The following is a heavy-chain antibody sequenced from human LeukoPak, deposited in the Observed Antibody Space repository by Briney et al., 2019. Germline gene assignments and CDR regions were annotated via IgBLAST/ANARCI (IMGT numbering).Heavy chain of an antibody. CDR3: ARQYISGQWYFDY. Sequence: GGSLRLSCAASGFIFSSYEMSWVRQAPGKGLEWVSYISSSGRTMYYADSVKGRFTVSRDNAKNSLYLQMNSLIPEDTAVYYCARQYISGQWYFDYWGQGTLVTVSS. J-gene: IGHJ4*02. D-gene: IGHD5-18*01. CDR2: ISSSGRTM. V-gene: IGHV3-48*03. CDR1: GFIFSSYE.